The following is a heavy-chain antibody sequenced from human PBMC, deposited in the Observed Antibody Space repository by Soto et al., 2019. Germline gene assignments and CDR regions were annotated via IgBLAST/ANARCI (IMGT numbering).Heavy chain of an antibody. CDR1: GFTFSDYS. V-gene: IGHV3-11*04. CDR2: ITSSDGTI. Sequence: GGSLRLSCAASGFTFSDYSMSWIRQAPGKGLDWVSYITSSDGTIYYADSVKGRFTISRDNAKDSLYLQMNSLGAEDTAVYYCASPPVRGANLTGYGMDVWGQGTTVTVSS. D-gene: IGHD3-10*01. J-gene: IGHJ6*02. CDR3: ASPPVRGANLTGYGMDV.